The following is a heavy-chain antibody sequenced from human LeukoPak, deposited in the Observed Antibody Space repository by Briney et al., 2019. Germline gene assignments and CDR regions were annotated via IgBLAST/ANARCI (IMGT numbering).Heavy chain of an antibody. CDR3: ARGPASIFGVVIGYYFDY. Sequence: GGSLRLSCAASGFTFSSYAMHWVRQAPGKGLEWVAVISYDGSNKYYADSVKGRFTISRDNSKNTLYLQMNSLRAEDTAVYYCARGPASIFGVVIGYYFDYWGQGTLVTVSS. J-gene: IGHJ4*02. CDR2: ISYDGSNK. V-gene: IGHV3-30-3*01. D-gene: IGHD3-3*01. CDR1: GFTFSSYA.